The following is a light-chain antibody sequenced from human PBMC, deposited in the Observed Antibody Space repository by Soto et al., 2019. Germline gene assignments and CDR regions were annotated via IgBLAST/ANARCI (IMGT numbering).Light chain of an antibody. Sequence: DIQMTQSPSTLSASVGDRXXSXXXASQSISAWLAWYQQKPGKAPKLLIYKASTLKSGVPSRFSGSGSGTEFTLTISSLQPDDFATYYCQHYNSYSEAFGQGTKVDI. J-gene: IGKJ1*01. CDR1: QSISAW. V-gene: IGKV1-5*03. CDR2: KAS. CDR3: QHYNSYSEA.